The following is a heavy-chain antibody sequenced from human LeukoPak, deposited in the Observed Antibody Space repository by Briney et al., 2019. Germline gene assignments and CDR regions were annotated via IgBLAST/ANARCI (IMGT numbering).Heavy chain of an antibody. CDR2: ISSSSSYI. J-gene: IGHJ4*02. V-gene: IGHV3-21*01. CDR3: AREIYGDYGSDY. D-gene: IGHD4-17*01. Sequence: GGSLRLSCAASGFTVSSYSMNWVRQAPGKGLEWVSSISSSSSYIYYADSVKGRFTISRDNAKNSLYLQMNSLRAEDTAVYYCAREIYGDYGSDYWGQGTLVTVSS. CDR1: GFTVSSYS.